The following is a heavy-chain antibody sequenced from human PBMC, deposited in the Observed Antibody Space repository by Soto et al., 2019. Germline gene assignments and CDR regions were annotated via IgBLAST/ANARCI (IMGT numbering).Heavy chain of an antibody. V-gene: IGHV1-69*02. J-gene: IGHJ6*02. CDR1: GGTFSSFT. Sequence: QVQLVQSGAEVKKPGSSVKVSCKASGGTFSSFTLNWVRQAPGQGLEWMGRIIPMLEMANYAQKFQGRVTITADKSTSTTYMELSSLRSEDTAVYYCARAGSGRELRISSRGLDVWGQGTTVTVAS. D-gene: IGHD3-10*01. CDR2: IIPMLEMA. CDR3: ARAGSGRELRISSRGLDV.